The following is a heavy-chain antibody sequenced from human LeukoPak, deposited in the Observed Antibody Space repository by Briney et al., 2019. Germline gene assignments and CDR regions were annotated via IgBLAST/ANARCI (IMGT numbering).Heavy chain of an antibody. CDR2: IYYSGST. Sequence: SETLSLTCTVSGGSISSYYWSWIRQPPGKGLEWIGYIYYSGSTNYNPSLKSRVTISVDTSKNQFSLKLSSVTAADTAVYYCARNYGFWSGSLDYWGQGTLVTVSS. CDR3: ARNYGFWSGSLDY. D-gene: IGHD3-3*01. CDR1: GGSISSYY. V-gene: IGHV4-59*01. J-gene: IGHJ4*02.